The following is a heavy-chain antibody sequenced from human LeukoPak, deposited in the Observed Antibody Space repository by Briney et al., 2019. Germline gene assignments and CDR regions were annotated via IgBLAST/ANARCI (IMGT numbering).Heavy chain of an antibody. CDR1: AYSIGNGYF. CDR3: ARDGYNPVAFDI. V-gene: IGHV4-38-2*02. D-gene: IGHD5-24*01. CDR2: IYRTGTT. Sequence: PSETLSLTCTVSAYSIGNGYFWGWIRQPPGKGLEWIGNIYRTGTTFYNPSLQSRVSMPVDTSKGTFSLNLKSVTAAGTAVYYCARDGYNPVAFDIWGQGAVTVSS. J-gene: IGHJ3*02.